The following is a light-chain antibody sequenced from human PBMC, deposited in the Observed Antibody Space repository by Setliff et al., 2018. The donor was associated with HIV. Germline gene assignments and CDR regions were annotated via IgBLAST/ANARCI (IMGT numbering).Light chain of an antibody. CDR3: CSYAGGPYV. J-gene: IGLJ1*01. CDR2: DVN. Sequence: QSALTQPRSVSGSPGQSVTISCTGTSSDVGGYNYVSWYQQYPGKAPKVIIYDVNKRPSGVPDRFSGSKSANTASLTISGLQAEDEAGYYCCSYAGGPYVFGTGTKVTVL. CDR1: SSDVGGYNY. V-gene: IGLV2-11*01.